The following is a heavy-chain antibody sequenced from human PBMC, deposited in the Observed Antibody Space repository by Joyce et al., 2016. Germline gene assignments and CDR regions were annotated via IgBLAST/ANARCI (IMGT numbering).Heavy chain of an antibody. CDR1: GFTFSIYN. V-gene: IGHV3-21*01. CDR2: ISSASIYM. J-gene: IGHJ4*02. Sequence: EVQLVESGGGLVKPGGSLRFSCAASGFTFSIYNMVWFRQAPGKVLEWVSSISSASIYMYYADSVKGRFTIARDNAGNSLFLQMNSLRGDDTAVYYCARDVYGDSGDFWGQGTLVTVSS. CDR3: ARDVYGDSGDF. D-gene: IGHD4-17*01.